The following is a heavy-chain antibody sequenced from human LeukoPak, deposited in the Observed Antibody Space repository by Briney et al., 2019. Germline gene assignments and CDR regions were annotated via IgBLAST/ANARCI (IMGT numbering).Heavy chain of an antibody. CDR3: ARHLLSHDDY. J-gene: IGHJ4*02. V-gene: IGHV3-7*05. D-gene: IGHD2-2*01. CDR1: GFILNNYW. Sequence: PGGSLRLSCAASGFILNNYWMSWVRQAPGKGLEWVANIKQDGSEKYYVDSVKGRFTISRDNSKNSLYLQMNSLRAEDTAVYYCARHLLSHDDYWGQGTLVTVSS. CDR2: IKQDGSEK.